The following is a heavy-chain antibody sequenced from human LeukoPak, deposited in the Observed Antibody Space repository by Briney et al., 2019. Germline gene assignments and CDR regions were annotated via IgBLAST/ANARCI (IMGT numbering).Heavy chain of an antibody. Sequence: ASVKVSCKASGYTFTSYCMHWVRRAPGQGLEWMGIINPSGGSTSNAQKFQGRVTMTRDMSTSTVYMELSSLRSEDTAVYYCARDPGYSYGDNYYYYYMDVWGKGTTVTVSS. CDR2: INPSGGST. V-gene: IGHV1-46*01. D-gene: IGHD5-18*01. CDR1: GYTFTSYC. J-gene: IGHJ6*03. CDR3: ARDPGYSYGDNYYYYYMDV.